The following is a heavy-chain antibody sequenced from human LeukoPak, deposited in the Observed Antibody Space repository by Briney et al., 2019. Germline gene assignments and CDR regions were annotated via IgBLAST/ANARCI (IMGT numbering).Heavy chain of an antibody. V-gene: IGHV4-34*01. CDR1: SESFSGYF. Sequence: SETLSLTCAIYSESFSGYFWSWIRQPPGKGLEWIASIYHSGKSYYNPSLESRVTISVDTSKNQISLNLRSVTAADTAAYYCAREAPISDSGSYYKSLGCWGQGTLVTVSS. CDR3: AREAPISDSGSYYKSLGC. J-gene: IGHJ4*02. D-gene: IGHD3-10*01. CDR2: IYHSGKS.